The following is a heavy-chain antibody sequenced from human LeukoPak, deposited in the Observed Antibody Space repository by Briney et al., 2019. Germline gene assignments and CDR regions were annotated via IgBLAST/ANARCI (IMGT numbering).Heavy chain of an antibody. V-gene: IGHV3-74*03. D-gene: IGHD5-12*01. CDR1: GFTFSSYW. J-gene: IGHJ6*03. Sequence: PGGSLRLSCAASGFTFSSYWMHWVRQPPPKGLVWVSRVNSDGTGTTYEDSVEGRFTISRDNAKNTVYLQMNSLRAEDTAIYYCIRTLIVATSPYMDVWGKGTTVTVSS. CDR2: VNSDGTGT. CDR3: IRTLIVATSPYMDV.